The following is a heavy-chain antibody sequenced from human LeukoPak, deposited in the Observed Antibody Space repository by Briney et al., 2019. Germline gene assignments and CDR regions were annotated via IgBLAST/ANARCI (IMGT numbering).Heavy chain of an antibody. CDR3: ARSAVRAFDI. CDR2: IIPIFGTA. Sequence: ASVKVSCKASGGTFSSYAISWVRQAPGQGLEWMGGIIPIFGTANYAQKFQGRVTIIADESTSTAYMELSSLRSEDTAVYYCARSAVRAFDIWGQGTMVTVSS. V-gene: IGHV1-69*13. J-gene: IGHJ3*02. CDR1: GGTFSSYA. D-gene: IGHD6-19*01.